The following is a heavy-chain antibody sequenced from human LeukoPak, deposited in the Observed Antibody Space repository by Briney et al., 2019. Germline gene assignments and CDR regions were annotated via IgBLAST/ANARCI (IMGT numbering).Heavy chain of an antibody. CDR1: GFTFSSYG. CDR3: VKGGSSGYFSPSIFDY. D-gene: IGHD3-22*01. Sequence: GGSLRLSCSASGFTFSSYGMHWVRQAPGKGLEYVSAITSSGGSTYYADSVKGRFTISRDSSKNTLYLQMSSLGDEDTAVYYCVKGGSSGYFSPSIFDYWGQGALVTVSS. V-gene: IGHV3-64D*06. CDR2: ITSSGGST. J-gene: IGHJ4*02.